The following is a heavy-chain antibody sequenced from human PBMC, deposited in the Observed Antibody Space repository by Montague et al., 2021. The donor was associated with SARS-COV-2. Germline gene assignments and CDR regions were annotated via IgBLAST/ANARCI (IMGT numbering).Heavy chain of an antibody. V-gene: IGHV3-23*03. CDR2: IHRGASFA. J-gene: IGHJ4*02. CDR3: AKCVGQQSSAVDY. Sequence: SLRLSCADSGFTFTTHDLTCVRHAPGKLLEWVSIIHRGASFASYAGSVKGRFTISRDNSKNTLYLQMNSLRAEDTAVYYCAKCVGQQSSAVDYWGQGTQVTVSS. D-gene: IGHD6-13*01. CDR1: GFTFTTHD.